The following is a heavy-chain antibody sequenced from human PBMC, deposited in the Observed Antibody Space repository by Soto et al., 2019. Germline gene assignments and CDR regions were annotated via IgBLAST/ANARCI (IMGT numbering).Heavy chain of an antibody. CDR3: TRDLSLYYYDSSGSYWPDY. CDR1: GFIFSDHY. CDR2: SRNKINSYTT. Sequence: GGSLRLSCAVSGFIFSDHYMDWVRQAPGKGLEWVGRSRNKINSYTTQYAASVKGRFTISRDDSKSIAYLQMNSLKTEDTAVYYCTRDLSLYYYDSSGSYWPDYWGQGTLVTVSS. V-gene: IGHV3-72*01. D-gene: IGHD3-22*01. J-gene: IGHJ4*02.